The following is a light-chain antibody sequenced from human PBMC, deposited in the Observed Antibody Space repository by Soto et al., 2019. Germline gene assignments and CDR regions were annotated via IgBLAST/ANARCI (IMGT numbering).Light chain of an antibody. CDR1: QDISIY. Sequence: DIQMTQSPSSLSASVGDRVTITCRASQDISIYLNWFQQKPGKAPKFLIYDVSNLEKGVPSRFTGSGSGTDFTLTINSLQPDEIATYYCQQYNVVPPTFGQGTRLEI. CDR2: DVS. J-gene: IGKJ2*01. CDR3: QQYNVVPPT. V-gene: IGKV1-33*01.